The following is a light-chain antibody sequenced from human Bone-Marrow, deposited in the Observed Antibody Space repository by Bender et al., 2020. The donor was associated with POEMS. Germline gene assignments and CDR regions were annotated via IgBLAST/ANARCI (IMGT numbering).Light chain of an antibody. CDR1: SSDVGTYDL. J-gene: IGLJ2*01. CDR2: DVS. Sequence: QSALTQPASVSGSPGQSITISCTGTSSDVGTYDLVSWYQHHSGKAPKLKIYDVSDRPSGVSNRFSGSKSGNTASLTISGLQADDEADYYCCSFTSSATEVFGGGTKVTVL. V-gene: IGLV2-14*02. CDR3: CSFTSSATEV.